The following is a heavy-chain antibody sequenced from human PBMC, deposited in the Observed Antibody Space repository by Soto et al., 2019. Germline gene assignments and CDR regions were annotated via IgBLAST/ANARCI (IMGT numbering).Heavy chain of an antibody. CDR1: GFTFSSYG. J-gene: IGHJ1*01. CDR3: AKGVVVATNYFQR. D-gene: IGHD2-15*01. V-gene: IGHV3-30*18. Sequence: QVQLVESGGGVVQPGRSLRLSCAASGFTFSSYGMHWVRQAPGKGLEWVAVISYDGSDKYYADSVKGRFTISRDNSNNTLYLQVDSLRAEDAAVYYCAKGVVVATNYFQRWCQGTLVTVSS. CDR2: ISYDGSDK.